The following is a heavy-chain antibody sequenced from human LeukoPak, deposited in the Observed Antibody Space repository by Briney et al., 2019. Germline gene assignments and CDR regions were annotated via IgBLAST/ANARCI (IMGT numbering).Heavy chain of an antibody. D-gene: IGHD6-19*01. V-gene: IGHV4-39*07. Sequence: SETLSLTCTVFGGSISSSSYYWGWIRQPPGKGLEWIGSIYYSGSTYYNPSLKSRVTISVDTSKNQFSLKLSSVTAADTAVYYCARDGSHSSGWYDYYYYYYMDVWGKGTTVTVSS. CDR3: ARDGSHSSGWYDYYYYYYMDV. J-gene: IGHJ6*03. CDR2: IYYSGST. CDR1: GGSISSSSYY.